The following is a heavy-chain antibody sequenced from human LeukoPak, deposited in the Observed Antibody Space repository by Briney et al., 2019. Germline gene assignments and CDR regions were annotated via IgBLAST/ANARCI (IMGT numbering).Heavy chain of an antibody. J-gene: IGHJ4*02. CDR1: GLTVSTNY. Sequence: GGSLRLSCAASGLTVSTNYMTWVRQAPGKGLERVSIIHSDGSTYYADSVKGRFTISRDNYKNTLYLQMNSLRGEDTAMYYCARDLDYFDSSGSHRRRNYFDYWGQGTLVTVSS. CDR3: ARDLDYFDSSGSHRRRNYFDY. CDR2: IHSDGST. D-gene: IGHD3-22*01. V-gene: IGHV3-53*01.